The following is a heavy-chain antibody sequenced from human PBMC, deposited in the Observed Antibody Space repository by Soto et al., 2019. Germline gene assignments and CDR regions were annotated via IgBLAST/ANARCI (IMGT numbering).Heavy chain of an antibody. Sequence: SVKVSCKASGGTFSSYAISWVRQAPGQGLEWMGGIIPIFGTANYAQKFQGRVTITADESTSTAYMELSSLRSEDTAVYYCARSREYYYDSSGYPIDFDYWGQGTLVTVSS. V-gene: IGHV1-69*13. J-gene: IGHJ4*02. CDR2: IIPIFGTA. CDR1: GGTFSSYA. CDR3: ARSREYYYDSSGYPIDFDY. D-gene: IGHD3-22*01.